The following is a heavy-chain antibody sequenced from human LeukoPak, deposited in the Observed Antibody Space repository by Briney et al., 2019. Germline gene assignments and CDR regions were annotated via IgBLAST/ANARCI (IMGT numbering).Heavy chain of an antibody. J-gene: IGHJ4*02. V-gene: IGHV3-7*01. D-gene: IGHD3-3*01. CDR3: VKTMSIFGVVTPGYYFDY. CDR1: GFTFSSYW. Sequence: PGGSLRLSCAASGFTFSSYWMSWVRQAPGKGLEWVANIKQDGSEKYYVDSVKGRFTISRDNAKNSLYLQMNSLRAEDTAVYYCVKTMSIFGVVTPGYYFDYWGQGTLVTVSS. CDR2: IKQDGSEK.